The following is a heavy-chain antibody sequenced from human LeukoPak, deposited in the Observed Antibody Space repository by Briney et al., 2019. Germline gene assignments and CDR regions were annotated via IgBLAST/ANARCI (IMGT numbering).Heavy chain of an antibody. J-gene: IGHJ5*02. D-gene: IGHD2-8*02. V-gene: IGHV3-66*01. CDR1: GFTVSSNY. Sequence: GGSLRLSCAASGFTVSSNYMSWVRQAPGKGLEWFSFMYRGDRTYYTDSVKGRFTMSRDDMKKTVYLQMDSLRAEDTAVYYCASSHCTAGSCNWFDPWGQGTLVTVSP. CDR2: MYRGDRT. CDR3: ASSHCTAGSCNWFDP.